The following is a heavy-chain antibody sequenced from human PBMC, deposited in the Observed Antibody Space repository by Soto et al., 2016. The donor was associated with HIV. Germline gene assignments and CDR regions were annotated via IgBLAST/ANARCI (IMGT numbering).Heavy chain of an antibody. Sequence: VQLVQSGGGVVQPGRSLRLSCAASGFSFSDYALHWVRQAPGQGLEWVAVISFDGTYKYYADSVKGRFTISRDNSKNTLYLQMNSLRVEDTAVYYCAREIEVVDIAMVPVWPIDAFNIWGQGTLVTVSS. V-gene: IGHV3-30*04. D-gene: IGHD5-18*01. CDR3: AREIEVVDIAMVPVWPIDAFNI. CDR1: GFSFSDYA. CDR2: ISFDGTYK. J-gene: IGHJ3*02.